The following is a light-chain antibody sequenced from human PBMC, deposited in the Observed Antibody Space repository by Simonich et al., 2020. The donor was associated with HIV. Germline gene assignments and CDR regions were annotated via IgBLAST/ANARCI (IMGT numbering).Light chain of an antibody. CDR2: DVR. J-gene: IGLJ2*01. CDR1: SSYIGTYNY. Sequence: QSALTQPASVSGSPGQSITISCTGTSSYIGTYNYVSWYQQNPGKAPKLMIYDVRKRPSGFSNRFSGSKSGNTASLTISGLRAEDEADYYCSSYTSSSTWIFGGGTKLTVL. V-gene: IGLV2-14*01. CDR3: SSYTSSSTWI.